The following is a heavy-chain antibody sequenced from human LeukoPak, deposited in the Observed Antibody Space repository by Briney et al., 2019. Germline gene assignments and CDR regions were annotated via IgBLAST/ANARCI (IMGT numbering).Heavy chain of an antibody. V-gene: IGHV3-23*01. CDR1: GFTFSSYA. J-gene: IGHJ4*02. D-gene: IGHD4-17*01. Sequence: PGGSLRLSCAASGFTFSSYAMSWVRQAPGKGLEWVSAISGSGGSTYYADSVKGRFTISRDNSKNTLYLQMNSLRAEDTAAYYCANFATVAELGTHDYWGQGTLVTVSS. CDR3: ANFATVAELGTHDY. CDR2: ISGSGGST.